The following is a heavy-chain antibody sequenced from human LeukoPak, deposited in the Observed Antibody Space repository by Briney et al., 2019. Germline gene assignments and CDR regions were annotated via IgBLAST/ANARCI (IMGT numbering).Heavy chain of an antibody. J-gene: IGHJ6*02. V-gene: IGHV3-30*04. CDR2: ISYDGSNK. CDR3: ARERLGSGSSSCYYYYGMDV. CDR1: GFTFSSYA. Sequence: GGSLRLSCAASGFTFSSYAMHWVRQAPGKGLEWVAVISYDGSNKYYADSVKGRFTISRDNSKNTLYLQMNSLRAEDTAVYYCARERLGSGSSSCYYYYGMDVWGQGTTVTVSS. D-gene: IGHD3-10*01.